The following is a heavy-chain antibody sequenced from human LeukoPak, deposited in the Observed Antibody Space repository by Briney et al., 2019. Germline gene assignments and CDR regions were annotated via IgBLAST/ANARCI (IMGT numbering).Heavy chain of an antibody. V-gene: IGHV1-2*02. CDR2: INPNSGVT. Sequence: ASVKVSCKASGYTLTGYYMHWVRQAPGQGLEWMGWINPNSGVTKYAQKFQGRVTMTRDTSISTAYMELSGLRSGDTAVYYCAKWIEAGGYYFDYWGQGTVVTVSS. CDR1: GYTLTGYY. CDR3: AKWIEAGGYYFDY. J-gene: IGHJ4*02. D-gene: IGHD2-15*01.